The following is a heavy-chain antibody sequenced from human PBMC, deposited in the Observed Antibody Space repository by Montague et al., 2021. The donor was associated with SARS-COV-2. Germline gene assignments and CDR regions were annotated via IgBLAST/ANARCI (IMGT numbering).Heavy chain of an antibody. V-gene: IGHV4-59*11. CDR3: ARATSVRGAVSWFDP. J-gene: IGHJ5*02. CDR2: INSNGGT. CDR1: GGSISSHF. Sequence: SETLSLTRTVSGGSISSHFWSFIRQPPGKGLEWIGYINSNGGTNXNPSLRSRLTMSVDTSKNQFSLQLRSMTPADTAVYFCARATSVRGAVSWFDPWGQGILVTVSS. D-gene: IGHD3-10*01.